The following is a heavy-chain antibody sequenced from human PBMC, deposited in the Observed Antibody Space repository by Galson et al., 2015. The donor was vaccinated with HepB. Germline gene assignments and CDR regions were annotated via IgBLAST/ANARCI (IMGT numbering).Heavy chain of an antibody. Sequence: SLRLSCAASGFIFSGYSINWVRQAPGKGLEWISYISSSSSTIYYGDSVKGRFTMSRDNAKDSVFLQMHNLGAEDTAVYFCARDFSLVGLLGLAFDLWGQGTMVTVSS. CDR1: GFIFSGYS. J-gene: IGHJ3*01. D-gene: IGHD3-9*01. CDR3: ARDFSLVGLLGLAFDL. V-gene: IGHV3-48*01. CDR2: ISSSSSTI.